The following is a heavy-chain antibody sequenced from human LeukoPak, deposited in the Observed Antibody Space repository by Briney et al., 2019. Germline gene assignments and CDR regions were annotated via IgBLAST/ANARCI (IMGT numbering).Heavy chain of an antibody. Sequence: PGGSLRLSCAASGFTFSSYAMHWVRQAPGKGLEWVAVISYDGSNKYYADSVKGRFTISRDNSKNTLYLQMNSLRAEDTAVYYCARDHPAQPRTVTTNFDYWGQGTLVTVSS. CDR1: GFTFSSYA. J-gene: IGHJ4*02. V-gene: IGHV3-30-3*01. CDR3: ARDHPAQPRTVTTNFDY. CDR2: ISYDGSNK. D-gene: IGHD4-17*01.